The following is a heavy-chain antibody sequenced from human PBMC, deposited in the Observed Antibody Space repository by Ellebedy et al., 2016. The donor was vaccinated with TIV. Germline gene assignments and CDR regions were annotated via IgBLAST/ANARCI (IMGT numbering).Heavy chain of an antibody. V-gene: IGHV4-34*01. CDR1: GGSISGYY. Sequence: SETLSLTCTVSGGSISGYYWSWIRQPPGKGLEWIGEINHSGSTNYNPSLKSRVTISVDTSKNQFSLKLSSVTAADTAVYYCASGAVVRGGPNGMDVWGQGTTVTVSS. CDR2: INHSGST. J-gene: IGHJ6*02. CDR3: ASGAVVRGGPNGMDV. D-gene: IGHD3-10*01.